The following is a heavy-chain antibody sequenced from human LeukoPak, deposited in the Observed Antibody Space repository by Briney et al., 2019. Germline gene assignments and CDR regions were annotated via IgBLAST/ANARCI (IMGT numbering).Heavy chain of an antibody. CDR3: AKELTRGSSWYEDY. V-gene: IGHV3-30*18. CDR2: ISYDGSAE. CDR1: GFTFSNYG. J-gene: IGHJ4*02. D-gene: IGHD6-13*01. Sequence: GGSLRLSCAASGFTFSNYGMHWVRQAPGKGLEWVAVISYDGSAEYYADSVKGRFAIYRDNSRNTLYLQMNSLRPEDTAAYYCAKELTRGSSWYEDYWGQGTLVTVSS.